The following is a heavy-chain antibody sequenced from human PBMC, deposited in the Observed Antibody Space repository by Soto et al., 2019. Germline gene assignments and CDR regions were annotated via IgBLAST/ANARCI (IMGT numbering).Heavy chain of an antibody. V-gene: IGHV1-46*01. CDR2: INPSGGST. CDR1: GYTFTSYY. Sequence: QVQLVQSGAEVKKPGASVKVSCRASGYTFTSYYMHWVRQAPGQGIEWMGIINPSGGSTSYAQKFQGRVTMTRDTSTSTVYMELSSLRSEDTAVYYCARAAEDIVVVVDALGYFDYWGQGTLVTVSS. J-gene: IGHJ4*02. D-gene: IGHD2-15*01. CDR3: ARAAEDIVVVVDALGYFDY.